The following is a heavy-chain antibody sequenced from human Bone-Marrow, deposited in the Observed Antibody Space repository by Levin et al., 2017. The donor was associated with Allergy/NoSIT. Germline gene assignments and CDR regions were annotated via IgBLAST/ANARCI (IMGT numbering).Heavy chain of an antibody. V-gene: IGHV3-30*04. CDR1: GFTFSSFA. J-gene: IGHJ4*02. CDR3: AREDSTAAISFDS. CDR2: IFYDGGNK. Sequence: GESLKISCAASGFTFSSFAMHWVRQAPGKGLEWVAIIFYDGGNKFYADSVKGRFPVSRDNSNNTLYLEMNSLRDDDSAVYYCAREDSTAAISFDSWGQGTLVTVSS. D-gene: IGHD3-3*01.